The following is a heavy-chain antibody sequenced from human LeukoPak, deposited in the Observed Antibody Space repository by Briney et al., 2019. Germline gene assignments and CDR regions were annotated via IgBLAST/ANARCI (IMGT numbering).Heavy chain of an antibody. Sequence: GGSLRLSCAASGFTFSSYAMSWVRQAPGKGLEWVSAISGSGGSTYYADSVKGRFTISRDNSKNTLYLQMNSLRAEDTAVYYCAKEGVMTTVTIGELDYWGQGTLVTVSS. CDR1: GFTFSSYA. J-gene: IGHJ4*02. CDR2: ISGSGGST. V-gene: IGHV3-23*01. D-gene: IGHD4-17*01. CDR3: AKEGVMTTVTIGELDY.